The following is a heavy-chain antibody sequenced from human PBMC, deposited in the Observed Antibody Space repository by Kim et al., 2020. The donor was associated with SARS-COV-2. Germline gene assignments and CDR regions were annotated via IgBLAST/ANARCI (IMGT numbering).Heavy chain of an antibody. D-gene: IGHD2-2*01. V-gene: IGHV3-30*18. CDR3: AKGPIAVVSGGKMWLDP. CDR1: GLTFRNYG. CDR2: ISYDGTIQ. Sequence: GGSLRLSCAASGLTFRNYGMHWVRQAPVKGLEWVADISYDGTIQYYGDSVEGRFTISRDNSKNTLYLQMNSLRLEDTAVYYCAKGPIAVVSGGKMWLDPWGQGTLVTVSS. J-gene: IGHJ5*02.